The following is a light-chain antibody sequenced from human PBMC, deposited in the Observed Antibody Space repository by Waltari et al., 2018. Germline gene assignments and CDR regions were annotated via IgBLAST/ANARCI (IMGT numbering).Light chain of an antibody. J-gene: IGKJ2*01. CDR1: SDVGRW. CDR2: AAS. V-gene: IGKV1-12*01. Sequence: DIQMTQSPSSVSASVGDRITITCRASSDVGRWLAWYQQKPGKAPQLLIFAASNLHTGVPSRFSGSGHGTDFTLSISSLQPEDFATYFCQQANSFPYTFGLGTKLE. CDR3: QQANSFPYT.